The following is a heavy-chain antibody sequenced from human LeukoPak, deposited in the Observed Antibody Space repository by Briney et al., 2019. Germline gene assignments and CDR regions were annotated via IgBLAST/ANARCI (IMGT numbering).Heavy chain of an antibody. Sequence: PSETLSLTCTVSGGSISSGGYYWSWIRQHPGKGLEWIGYIYYSGSTYYNPSLKSRVTISVDTSKNQFFLKLSSVTAADTAVYYCARDPGEYYDSSGYYYNYFDYWGQGTLVTVSS. V-gene: IGHV4-31*03. CDR2: IYYSGST. CDR1: GGSISSGGYY. CDR3: ARDPGEYYDSSGYYYNYFDY. D-gene: IGHD3-22*01. J-gene: IGHJ4*02.